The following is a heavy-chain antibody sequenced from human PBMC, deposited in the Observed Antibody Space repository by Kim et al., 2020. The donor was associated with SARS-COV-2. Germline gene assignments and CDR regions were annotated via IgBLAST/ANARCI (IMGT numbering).Heavy chain of an antibody. J-gene: IGHJ2*01. CDR3: AKDPGAVAAEGFWYFDL. Sequence: GGSLRLSCAASGFTFSSYGMHWVRQAPGKGLEWVAVISYDGSNKYYADSVKGRFTISRDNSKNTLYLQMNSLRAEDTAVYYCAKDPGAVAAEGFWYFDLWGRGTLVTVSS. V-gene: IGHV3-30*18. CDR1: GFTFSSYG. CDR2: ISYDGSNK. D-gene: IGHD6-19*01.